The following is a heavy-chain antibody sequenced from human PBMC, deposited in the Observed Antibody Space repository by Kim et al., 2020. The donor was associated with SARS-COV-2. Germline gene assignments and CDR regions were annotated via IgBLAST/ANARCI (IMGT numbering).Heavy chain of an antibody. CDR2: ISGSGGST. J-gene: IGHJ6*02. Sequence: GGSLRLSCAASGFTFSSYAMSWVRQAPGKVLEWVSAISGSGGSTYYADSVKGRFTISRDNSKNTLYLQMNSLRGEDTAVYYCAKGRTLYYDFWSGYGSPRDCKDVWGQGTMVTVSS. D-gene: IGHD3-3*01. V-gene: IGHV3-23*01. CDR3: AKGRTLYYDFWSGYGSPRDCKDV. CDR1: GFTFSSYA.